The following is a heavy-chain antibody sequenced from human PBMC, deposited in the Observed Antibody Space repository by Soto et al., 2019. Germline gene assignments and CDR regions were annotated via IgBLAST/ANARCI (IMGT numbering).Heavy chain of an antibody. CDR1: GFTFSSYA. J-gene: IGHJ4*02. D-gene: IGHD6-6*01. CDR2: ISGSGGST. V-gene: IGHV3-23*01. Sequence: EVQLLESGGGLVQPGGSLRLSCAASGFTFSSYAMSWVRQAPGKGLEWVSAISGSGGSTYYADSVKGRFTISRDNSKNTLYLQMNSLRAEDTAVYYCAKNRYSSSGPVGLLYYFDYLGQGPLVTVSS. CDR3: AKNRYSSSGPVGLLYYFDY.